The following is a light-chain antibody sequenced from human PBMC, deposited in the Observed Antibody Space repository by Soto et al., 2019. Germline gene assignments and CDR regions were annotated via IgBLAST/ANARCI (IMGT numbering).Light chain of an antibody. J-gene: IGLJ3*02. CDR2: STN. Sequence: QTVVTQEPSFSVSPGGTVTLTCGLSSGSVSTSYYPSWYQQTPGQAPRTLIYSTNTRSSGVPDRFSGSILGNKAALTITGAQADDESAYYCVLYMGSGFWVFGGGTKLTVL. CDR1: SGSVSTSYY. CDR3: VLYMGSGFWV. V-gene: IGLV8-61*01.